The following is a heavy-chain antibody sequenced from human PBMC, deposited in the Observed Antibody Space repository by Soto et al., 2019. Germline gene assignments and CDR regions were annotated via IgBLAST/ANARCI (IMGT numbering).Heavy chain of an antibody. Sequence: GGSLRLSCAASGFTFSSYAMSWVRQAPGKGLEWVSAISGSGGSTYYADSVKGRFTISRDNSKNTLYLQMNSLRAEDTAVYYCAKDHYDFWSGYYFLPSTRHWFDPWGQGTLVTVSS. V-gene: IGHV3-23*01. CDR2: ISGSGGST. CDR1: GFTFSSYA. D-gene: IGHD3-3*01. J-gene: IGHJ5*02. CDR3: AKDHYDFWSGYYFLPSTRHWFDP.